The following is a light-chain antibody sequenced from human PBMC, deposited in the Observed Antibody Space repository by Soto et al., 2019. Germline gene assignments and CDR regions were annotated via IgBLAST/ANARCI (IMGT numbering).Light chain of an antibody. J-gene: IGKJ1*01. CDR3: QQYGSSPSGT. Sequence: EIVLTQSPGTLSLSPGERTTLSCRASKSVSSSDLASYQQKPGQAPRLLLYGASSRATGIPVRFSGSGSGTAFTLTISRREHEDFAVYYCQQYGSSPSGTFGQGTKVDI. CDR1: KSVSSSD. V-gene: IGKV3-20*01. CDR2: GAS.